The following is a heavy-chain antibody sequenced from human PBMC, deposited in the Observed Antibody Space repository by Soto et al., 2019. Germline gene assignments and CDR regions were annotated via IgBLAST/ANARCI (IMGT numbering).Heavy chain of an antibody. Sequence: PGGSLRLSCAASGFTFSDFYMTWIRQAPGKGLEWVSYMSGSGHDIYYADSVKGRFTISRDNAKNSLYLQMNSLRAEDTAVYYGARDGRNWNAFDYWGQGALVTVAS. CDR1: GFTFSDFY. CDR2: MSGSGHDI. D-gene: IGHD1-20*01. CDR3: ARDGRNWNAFDY. V-gene: IGHV3-11*01. J-gene: IGHJ4*02.